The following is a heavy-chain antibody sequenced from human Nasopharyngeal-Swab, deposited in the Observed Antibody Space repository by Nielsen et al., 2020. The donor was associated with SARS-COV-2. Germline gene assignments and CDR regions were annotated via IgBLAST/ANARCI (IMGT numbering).Heavy chain of an antibody. Sequence: SETLSLTCTVSGGSISSSSYYWGWIRQPPGKGLEWIGSIYYSGSTYYNPTLKSRVTISVDTSKNQFSLKLSSVTAADTAVYYCAGFILTGYPWYWGQGTLVTVSS. D-gene: IGHD3-9*01. J-gene: IGHJ4*02. CDR3: AGFILTGYPWY. CDR2: IYYSGST. CDR1: GGSISSSSYY. V-gene: IGHV4-39*01.